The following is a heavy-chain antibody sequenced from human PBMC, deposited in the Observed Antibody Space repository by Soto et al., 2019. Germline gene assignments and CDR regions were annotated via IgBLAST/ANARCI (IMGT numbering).Heavy chain of an antibody. J-gene: IGHJ4*02. V-gene: IGHV3-21*01. Sequence: SGGSLRLSCAASGFTFSSSTMNWVRQAPGKGLEWVSSINTNSVCIYYAGSVTGRFTISRDNSKNSLFLQMNSLRAEDTAVYYCTRGSYGDYSDWGQGTLVTVSS. D-gene: IGHD4-17*01. CDR3: TRGSYGDYSD. CDR1: GFTFSSST. CDR2: INTNSVCI.